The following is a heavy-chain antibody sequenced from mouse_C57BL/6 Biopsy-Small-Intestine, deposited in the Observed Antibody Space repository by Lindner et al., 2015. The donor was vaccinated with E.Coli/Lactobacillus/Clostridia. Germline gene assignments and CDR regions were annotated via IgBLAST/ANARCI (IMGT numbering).Heavy chain of an antibody. V-gene: IGHV1-84*02. CDR1: GYTFTSYG. J-gene: IGHJ2*01. Sequence: SVKVSCKASGYTFTSYGISWVRQAPGQGLEWMGWINTGNGDTKYSQKFQGRVTFTRDTSASTAYMELSSLRSEDTAVYYCARSVGISMIVLYYFDYWGQGTLVTVSS. CDR3: ARSVGISMIVLYYFDY. D-gene: IGHD2-3*01. CDR2: INTGNGDT.